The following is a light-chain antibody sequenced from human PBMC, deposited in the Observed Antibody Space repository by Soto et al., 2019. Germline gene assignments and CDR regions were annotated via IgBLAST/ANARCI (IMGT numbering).Light chain of an antibody. CDR1: QSVSSN. J-gene: IGKJ3*01. CDR3: QQYTNWPPDFT. CDR2: GVS. V-gene: IGKV3-15*01. Sequence: EIVMTQSPATLSVSPGERATLSCRASQSVSSNLAWYQQKPGQAPRLLIYGVSTRATGIPARFSGSGSGTEFTLTISSLQSEDFAVYYCQQYTNWPPDFTFGPGTKVDIK.